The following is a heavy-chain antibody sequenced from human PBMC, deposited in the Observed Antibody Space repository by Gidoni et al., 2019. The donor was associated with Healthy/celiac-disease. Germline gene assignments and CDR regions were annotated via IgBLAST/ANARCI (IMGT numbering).Heavy chain of an antibody. CDR3: ARDRKWPHDAFDI. CDR1: GFTFSSYG. CDR2: IWYDGSNK. Sequence: QVQLVESGGGVVQPGRSLRLSCAASGFTFSSYGMHWVRQAPGKGLEWVAVIWYDGSNKYYADSVKGRFTISRDNSKNTLYLQMNSLRAEDTAVYYCARDRKWPHDAFDIWGQGTMVTVSS. D-gene: IGHD5-12*01. J-gene: IGHJ3*02. V-gene: IGHV3-33*01.